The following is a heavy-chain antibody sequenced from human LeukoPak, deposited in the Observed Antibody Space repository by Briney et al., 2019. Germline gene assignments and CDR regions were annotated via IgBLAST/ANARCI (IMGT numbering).Heavy chain of an antibody. CDR2: ISNDGSNK. V-gene: IGHV3-30-3*01. J-gene: IGHJ4*02. Sequence: GRSLRLSCAASGFTFSSYAMHWVRQVPGKGLEWVAVISNDGSNKYYADSVKGRFTISRDNSKNTLYLQMNSLRAEDTAVYYCARVGAAADTDYWGQGTLVTVSS. CDR3: ARVGAAADTDY. D-gene: IGHD6-13*01. CDR1: GFTFSSYA.